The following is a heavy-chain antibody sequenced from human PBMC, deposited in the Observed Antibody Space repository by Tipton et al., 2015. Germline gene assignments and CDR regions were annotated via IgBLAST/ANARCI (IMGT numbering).Heavy chain of an antibody. CDR1: GDSISGYY. CDR2: ISDTGDT. CDR3: ARDLGHGMAV. J-gene: IGHJ6*02. Sequence: PGLVKPSETLSLNCSVSGDSISGYYWSWIRQPPGEGLEWIAYISDTGDTKYSPSLRSRVTISLDTSKNQFSLKLSSVTAADTAVYYCARDLGHGMAVWGQATTVTVAS. V-gene: IGHV4-59*01.